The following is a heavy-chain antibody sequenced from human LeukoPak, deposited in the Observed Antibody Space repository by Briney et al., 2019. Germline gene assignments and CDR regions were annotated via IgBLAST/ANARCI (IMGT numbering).Heavy chain of an antibody. D-gene: IGHD3-10*01. CDR1: GGSISSGSYY. CDR3: ARGGGSPFDY. V-gene: IGHV4-61*02. Sequence: SETLSLTCTVSGGSISSGSYYWSWIRQPAGKGLEWIGRIYTSGTTNYNPSLKSRVTISIDTSKNRFSLKLSSVTAADTAVYYCARGGGSPFDYWGQGTLVTVSS. J-gene: IGHJ4*02. CDR2: IYTSGTT.